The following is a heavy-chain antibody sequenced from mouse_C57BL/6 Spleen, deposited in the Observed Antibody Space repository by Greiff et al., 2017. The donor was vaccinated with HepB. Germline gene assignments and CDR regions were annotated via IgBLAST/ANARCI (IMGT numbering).Heavy chain of an antibody. CDR3: ATHIYYDFFAY. Sequence: EVQGVESGGDLVKPGGSLKLSCAASGFTFSSYGMSLIRQTPDKRLEWVGTISSGGRYTYYPDSVKGRFTISRDKAKNTLYLQMSSLKSEDTAMYYCATHIYYDFFAYWGQGTLVTVSA. CDR2: ISSGGRYT. V-gene: IGHV5-6*01. D-gene: IGHD2-4*01. J-gene: IGHJ3*01. CDR1: GFTFSSYG.